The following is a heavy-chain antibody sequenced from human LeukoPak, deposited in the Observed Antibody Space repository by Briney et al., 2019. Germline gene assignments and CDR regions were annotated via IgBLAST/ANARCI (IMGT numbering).Heavy chain of an antibody. CDR2: ISGSGGST. CDR3: AKGTGYSYGFFDY. CDR1: GFTFSGYA. V-gene: IGHV3-23*01. J-gene: IGHJ4*02. Sequence: PGGSLRLSCAASGFTFSGYAMSWVRQAPGKGLEWVSAISGSGGSTYYADSVKGRFTISRDNSKNTLYLQMNSLRAEDTAVYYCAKGTGYSYGFFDYWGQGTLVTVSS. D-gene: IGHD5-18*01.